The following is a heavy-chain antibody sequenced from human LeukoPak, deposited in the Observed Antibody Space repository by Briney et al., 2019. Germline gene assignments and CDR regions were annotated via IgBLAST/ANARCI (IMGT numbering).Heavy chain of an antibody. Sequence: ASVKVSCKASGYTFTGYYMHWVRQAPGQGLEWMGWINPNSGGTNYAQKFQGRVTMTRDTSISTAYMELSRLRSDDTAVYYCATRDPVVVPAAHYYYGMDVWGQGTTVTVSS. D-gene: IGHD2-2*01. J-gene: IGHJ6*02. CDR2: INPNSGGT. V-gene: IGHV1-2*02. CDR3: ATRDPVVVPAAHYYYGMDV. CDR1: GYTFTGYY.